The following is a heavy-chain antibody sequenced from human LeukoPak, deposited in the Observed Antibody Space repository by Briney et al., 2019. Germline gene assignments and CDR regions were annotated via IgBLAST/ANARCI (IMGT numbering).Heavy chain of an antibody. D-gene: IGHD3-3*01. J-gene: IGHJ4*02. CDR3: AKALERITIFGVVIKYYFDY. V-gene: IGHV3-23*01. Sequence: HPGGSLRFSCAASGFTFSSYAMSWVRQAPGKGLEWVSAISGSGGSTYYADSVKGRFTISRGNSKNTLYLQMNSLRAEDTAVYYCAKALERITIFGVVIKYYFDYWGQGTLVTVSS. CDR2: ISGSGGST. CDR1: GFTFSSYA.